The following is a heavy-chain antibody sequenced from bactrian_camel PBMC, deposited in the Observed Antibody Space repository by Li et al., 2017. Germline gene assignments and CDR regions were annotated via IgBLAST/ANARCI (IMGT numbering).Heavy chain of an antibody. D-gene: IGHD5*01. Sequence: VQLVESGGGLVRPGGSLTLSCKVSGGTFSRYVMDWVRQAPGKGLEWVSGIDRSGGATDYADSVKGRFTMSRDNARNTLYLQMNSLKPEDTAVYYCAAGLSYGLTDWGQGTQVTVS. J-gene: IGHJ4*01. CDR3: AAGLSYGLTD. CDR2: IDRSGGAT. V-gene: IGHV3S40*01. CDR1: GGTFSRYV.